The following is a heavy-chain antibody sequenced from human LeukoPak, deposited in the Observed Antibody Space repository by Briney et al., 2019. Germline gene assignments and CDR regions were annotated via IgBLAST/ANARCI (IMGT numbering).Heavy chain of an antibody. Sequence: GESLKISCKASGYSFTSYWIGWVRQMPGKGLEWKGIIYPGDSDTTYSPYFQGQVTISADKSISTAYLQWSSLKASDTAMYYCARGRYFASGSYYYFDYWGQGTLVTVSS. J-gene: IGHJ4*02. CDR2: IYPGDSDT. V-gene: IGHV5-51*01. CDR3: ARGRYFASGSYYYFDY. D-gene: IGHD3-10*01. CDR1: GYSFTSYW.